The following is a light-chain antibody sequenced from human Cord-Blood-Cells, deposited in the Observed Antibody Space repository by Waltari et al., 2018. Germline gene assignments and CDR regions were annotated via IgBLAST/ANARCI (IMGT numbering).Light chain of an antibody. J-gene: IGLJ3*02. CDR1: VLAKKY. CDR2: KDS. CDR3: YSAADNNRV. V-gene: IGLV3-27*01. Sequence: SYELTQPSSVSVSPGQTARITCSGDVLAKKYARWFQQKPGQAPVLVIYKDSERPPGIPGRFSGPRSRNTSTLTISRGQGEEGAGYYCYSAADNNRVFGGGTKLTVL.